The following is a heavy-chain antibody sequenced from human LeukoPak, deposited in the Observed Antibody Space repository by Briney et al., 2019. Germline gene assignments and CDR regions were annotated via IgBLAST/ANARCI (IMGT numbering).Heavy chain of an antibody. CDR3: AREGCSSTSCYGGVDY. D-gene: IGHD2-2*01. Sequence: GGSLRLSCAASGIILSSYWMSWVRQAPGKGLEWVANIKQDGSEKWYVDAVNGRFTISRDNDKNSLYLQMNSLRAEDTGVYYCAREGCSSTSCYGGVDYWGQGTLVTVSS. V-gene: IGHV3-7*01. CDR1: GIILSSYW. CDR2: IKQDGSEK. J-gene: IGHJ4*02.